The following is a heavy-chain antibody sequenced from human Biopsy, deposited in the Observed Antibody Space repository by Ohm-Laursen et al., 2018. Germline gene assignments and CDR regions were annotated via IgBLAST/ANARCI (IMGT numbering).Heavy chain of an antibody. CDR3: ARDRGYYSDRTVPGYFDL. Sequence: GTLSLTCTVSGDSISSYYWSWIRQSPGKGLEWIGYVYYTGSTGYNPSLQSRVTISVDTSKNHFSLRLRSVTPADTAIYYCARDRGYYSDRTVPGYFDLWGRGTLVAVSS. V-gene: IGHV4-59*01. D-gene: IGHD3-22*01. J-gene: IGHJ2*01. CDR1: GDSISSYY. CDR2: VYYTGST.